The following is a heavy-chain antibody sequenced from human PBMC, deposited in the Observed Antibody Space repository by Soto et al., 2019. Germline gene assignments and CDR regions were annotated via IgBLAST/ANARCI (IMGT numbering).Heavy chain of an antibody. D-gene: IGHD6-19*01. J-gene: IGHJ4*02. CDR1: GFTFSSYA. CDR3: ARDGPGAGIY. V-gene: IGHV3-30-3*01. CDR2: ISYDGSNK. Sequence: QVQLVESGGGVVQPGRSLRLSCAASGFTFSSYAMHWVRQAPGKGLEWVAVISYDGSNKYYADSVKGRFTISRDNSKNTLYLQMNSLRAEDTAVYYCARDGPGAGIYWGQGTLVTVSS.